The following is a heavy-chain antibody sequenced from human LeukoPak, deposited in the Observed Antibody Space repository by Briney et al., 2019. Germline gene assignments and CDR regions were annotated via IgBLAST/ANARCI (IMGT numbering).Heavy chain of an antibody. CDR2: ITPLFGTA. D-gene: IGHD3-16*01. Sequence: SVKVSCKASGGTFIKYTISWVRQRPGQGLEWMGGITPLFGTANYAQKFQGRVTITADESASTAYMELSSLRSEDTAVYYCARAYADFDYWGQGTLVTVSS. V-gene: IGHV1-69*13. CDR3: ARAYADFDY. J-gene: IGHJ4*02. CDR1: GGTFIKYT.